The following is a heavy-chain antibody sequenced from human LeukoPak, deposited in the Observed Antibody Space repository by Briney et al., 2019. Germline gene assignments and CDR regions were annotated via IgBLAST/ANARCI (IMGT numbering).Heavy chain of an antibody. D-gene: IGHD2-15*01. CDR1: GFTFSSYG. CDR2: ISYDGSNK. Sequence: GGSLRLSCAASGFTFSSYGMHWVRQAPGKGLESVAAISYDGSNKYYADCVKGRFTISRDNSKNTLYLQMNSLRAEDTAVYYCAKDRVGYCSGGSCYSEAYWFDPWGQGTLVTVSS. CDR3: AKDRVGYCSGGSCYSEAYWFDP. J-gene: IGHJ5*02. V-gene: IGHV3-30*18.